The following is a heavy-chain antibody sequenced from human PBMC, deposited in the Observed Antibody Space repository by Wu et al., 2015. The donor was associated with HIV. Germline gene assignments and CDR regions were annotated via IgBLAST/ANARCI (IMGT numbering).Heavy chain of an antibody. CDR1: GYTFTNHD. CDR2: ISAYNGNT. J-gene: IGHJ4*02. CDR3: ASGDGNNLNY. D-gene: IGHD5-24*01. Sequence: QLQLVQSGAEVKKPGASVKVSCKASGYTFTNHDIHWVRQAPGQGLEWIGWISAYNGNTNSAEKLQDRVTMTRDTFTSTAYMELRSLRSDDMAVYYCASGDGNNLNYWGQGTLVTVSS. V-gene: IGHV1-18*03.